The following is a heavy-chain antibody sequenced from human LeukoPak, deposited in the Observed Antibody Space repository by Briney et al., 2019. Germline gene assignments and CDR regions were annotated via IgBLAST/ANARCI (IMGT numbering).Heavy chain of an antibody. J-gene: IGHJ4*02. CDR3: ARQVASGNFDS. Sequence: PGESLKISCKGSGYTFTTYWIGRVRQMPGKGLEWMGIIYPGDSDTRYSPSFQGQVTMSVDMSISTAYLQWSSLKASDTAMYYCARQVASGNFDSWGQGTRVTVSS. D-gene: IGHD5-12*01. V-gene: IGHV5-51*01. CDR1: GYTFTTYW. CDR2: IYPGDSDT.